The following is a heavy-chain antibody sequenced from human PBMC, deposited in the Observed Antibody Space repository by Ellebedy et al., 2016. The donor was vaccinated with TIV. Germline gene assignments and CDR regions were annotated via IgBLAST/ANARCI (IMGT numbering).Heavy chain of an antibody. CDR1: GFTVSSNY. J-gene: IGHJ4*02. Sequence: GESLKISCAASGFTVSSNYMSWVCQAPGKGLEWVSLIYSTGDTYYADSVKGRFTVSRDNSQNTLYLQMTSLRVDDTAVYYCATDPDGVYGDTSAYWGRGTLVTVSS. CDR2: IYSTGDT. V-gene: IGHV3-53*01. CDR3: ATDPDGVYGDTSAY. D-gene: IGHD4-17*01.